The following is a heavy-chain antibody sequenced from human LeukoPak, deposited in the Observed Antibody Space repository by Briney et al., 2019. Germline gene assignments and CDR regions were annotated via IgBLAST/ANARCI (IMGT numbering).Heavy chain of an antibody. CDR3: ARGSGYGEFDY. Sequence: PGGSLRLSCAASGFTFSNCNMNWVRQAPGKGLEWISYISGSSSTIYYADSVKGRFTISRDNAKTSLYLQMNSLRAEDTAVYYCARGSGYGEFDYWGQGTLVTVSS. CDR1: GFTFSNCN. D-gene: IGHD5-12*01. J-gene: IGHJ4*02. CDR2: ISGSSSTI. V-gene: IGHV3-48*01.